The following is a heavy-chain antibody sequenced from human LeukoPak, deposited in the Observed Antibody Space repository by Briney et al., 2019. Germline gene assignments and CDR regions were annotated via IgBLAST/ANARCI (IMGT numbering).Heavy chain of an antibody. CDR2: IKSKTDGGTT. D-gene: IGHD1-7*01. V-gene: IGHV3-15*01. J-gene: IGHJ4*02. CDR1: GFTFSSYA. Sequence: SGGSLRLSCAASGFTFSSYAMSWVRQAPGKGLEWVGRIKSKTDGGTTDYAAPVKGRFTISRDDSKNTLYLQMNSLKTEDTAVYYCAKSGVTGTTKEFDYWGQGTLVTVSS. CDR3: AKSGVTGTTKEFDY.